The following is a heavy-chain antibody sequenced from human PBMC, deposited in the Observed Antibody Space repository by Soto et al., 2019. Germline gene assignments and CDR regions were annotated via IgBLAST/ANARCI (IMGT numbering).Heavy chain of an antibody. V-gene: IGHV4-28*01. CDR1: GYSISSSNW. CDR2: IYYSGST. J-gene: IGHJ4*02. D-gene: IGHD5-12*01. Sequence: QVQLQESGPGLVKPSDTLSLTCAVSGYSISSSNWWGWIRQPPGKGLEWIGYIYYSGSTYYNPSLKSRVTMSVDTSKKLCSLKLSSVTDVDTAVYYCARSAVAMTSVGYFDYWGQGNLVTVSS. CDR3: ARSAVAMTSVGYFDY.